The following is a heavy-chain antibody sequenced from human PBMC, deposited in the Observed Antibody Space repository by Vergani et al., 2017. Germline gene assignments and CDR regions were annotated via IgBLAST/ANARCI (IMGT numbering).Heavy chain of an antibody. D-gene: IGHD6-13*01. J-gene: IGHJ6*03. Sequence: EVKLVESGGGLVKPGGSLRLSCAASGFTFSRYCMNWVRQAPGKGLEGVSSISSSSNYIYYADSVKRRFTISRDNAKNSLYLQMNSLRAEDTAVYYCERYEGAVIADYYYYYMVVWGKGTTVTV. CDR1: GFTFSRYC. V-gene: IGHV3-21*01. CDR3: ERYEGAVIADYYYYYMVV. CDR2: ISSSSNYI.